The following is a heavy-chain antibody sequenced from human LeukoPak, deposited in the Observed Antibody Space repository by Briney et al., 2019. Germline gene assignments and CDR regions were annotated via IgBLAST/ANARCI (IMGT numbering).Heavy chain of an antibody. Sequence: GGSLRLSCVASGFTFPRYAMNWVRQAPGKGLEWVAFIRYDGSNKYYADSVKGRFTISRDNSKNTLYLQMNSLRAEDTAVYYCAKDPENSSGWYFDYWGQGTLVTVSS. CDR3: AKDPENSSGWYFDY. V-gene: IGHV3-30*02. CDR2: IRYDGSNK. J-gene: IGHJ4*02. CDR1: GFTFPRYA. D-gene: IGHD6-19*01.